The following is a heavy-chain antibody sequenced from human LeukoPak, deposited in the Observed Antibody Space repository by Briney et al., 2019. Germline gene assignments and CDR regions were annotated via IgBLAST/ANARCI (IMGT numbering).Heavy chain of an antibody. CDR2: IGSRNIYI. CDR3: ARDYDGEVAVPTNWFAP. CDR1: GFTFRTFG. J-gene: IGHJ5*02. D-gene: IGHD2-15*01. V-gene: IGHV3-21*01. Sequence: GSLRLSCAASGFTFRTFGMNWVCQAPGKGLEWVSSIGSRNIYIYYADSVKGRFTISRDDARNSLYLQMNSLRAEDTAVYFCARDYDGEVAVPTNWFAPWGQGTLVTVSS.